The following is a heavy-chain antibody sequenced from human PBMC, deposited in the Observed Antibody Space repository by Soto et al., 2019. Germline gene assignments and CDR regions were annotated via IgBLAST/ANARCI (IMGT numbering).Heavy chain of an antibody. V-gene: IGHV3-21*01. CDR1: GFTFSSYN. Sequence: EVQLVESGGGLVKPGGSLRLSCAASGFTFSSYNMNWVRQAPGKGLEWVSSISSSSSYIYYADSVKGRFTISRDNGKNSLYLQKNSLRAEDTAVYYWASTRRDGYNNYYYYYGMDVWGQGTTVTVSS. CDR2: ISSSSSYI. D-gene: IGHD5-12*01. J-gene: IGHJ6*02. CDR3: ASTRRDGYNNYYYYYGMDV.